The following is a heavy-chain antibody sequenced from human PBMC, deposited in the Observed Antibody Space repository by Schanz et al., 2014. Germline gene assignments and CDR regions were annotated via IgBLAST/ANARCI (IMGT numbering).Heavy chain of an antibody. J-gene: IGHJ3*02. Sequence: EVQLLESGGGLVQPGGSLRLSCAASGFTFSSYAMSWVRQAPGKGLEWVSAISGSGGSTYYADSVKGRFTISRDNTKNTLYLQMNRLGAEDTAVYYCAKGRFGELSAFDIWGQGTMVTVSS. CDR2: ISGSGGST. CDR1: GFTFSSYA. CDR3: AKGRFGELSAFDI. D-gene: IGHD3-10*01. V-gene: IGHV3-23*01.